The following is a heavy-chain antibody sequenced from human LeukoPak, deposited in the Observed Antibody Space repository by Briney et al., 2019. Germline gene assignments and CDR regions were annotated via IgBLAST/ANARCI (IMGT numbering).Heavy chain of an antibody. V-gene: IGHV1-69*02. D-gene: IGHD2-21*02. CDR1: GGTLSSYP. CDR2: IIPILGIA. Sequence: GASVKVSCKASGGTLSSYPVSWVRQAPGQGLEWMGRIIPILGIANYAQKFQGRVTITADKSTSTAYMELSSLRSEDTAVYYCARYYCGGDCYSDYWGQGTLVTVSS. CDR3: ARYYCGGDCYSDY. J-gene: IGHJ4*02.